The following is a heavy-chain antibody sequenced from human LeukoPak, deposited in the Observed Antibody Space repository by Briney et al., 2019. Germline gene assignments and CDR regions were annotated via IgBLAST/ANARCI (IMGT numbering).Heavy chain of an antibody. CDR1: GFTFSSYS. Sequence: PGGSLRLSCAASGFTFSSYSMNWVRQAPGKGLEWVSSISSSSSYIYYADSVKGRFTISRDNAKNSLYLQMNSLRAEDTAVYYCARDGEYRSSVNWFDPWGQGTLVTVSS. CDR3: ARDGEYRSSVNWFDP. D-gene: IGHD6-13*01. V-gene: IGHV3-21*01. J-gene: IGHJ5*02. CDR2: ISSSSSYI.